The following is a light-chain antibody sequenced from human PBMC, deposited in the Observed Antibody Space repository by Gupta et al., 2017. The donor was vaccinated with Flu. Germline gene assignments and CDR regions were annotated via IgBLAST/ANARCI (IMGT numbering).Light chain of an antibody. J-gene: IGKJ1*01. CDR1: QSISSY. CDR2: AAS. CDR3: QQSYSTPRT. Sequence: DIQMTQSPSSPSGSVGDRVTITCRASQSISSYLNWYQQKPGKAPKLLIYAASSLQSGVPSRFSGSGSGTDFTLTISSLQPEDFATYYCQQSYSTPRTFGQGTKVEIK. V-gene: IGKV1-39*01.